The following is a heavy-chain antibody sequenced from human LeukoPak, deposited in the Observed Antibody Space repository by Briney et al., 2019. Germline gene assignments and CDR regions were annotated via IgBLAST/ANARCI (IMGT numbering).Heavy chain of an antibody. J-gene: IGHJ6*03. CDR3: ARTMYYDFWSGYSYYYYMDV. V-gene: IGHV4-39*07. CDR1: GGSISSSSYY. CDR2: IYYSGST. Sequence: PSETLSLTCTVSGGSISSSSYYWGWIRQPPGKGLEWIGSIYYSGSTYYNPSLKSRVTISVDTSKNQFSLKLSSVTAADTAVYYCARTMYYDFWSGYSYYYYMDVWGKGTTVTVSS. D-gene: IGHD3-3*01.